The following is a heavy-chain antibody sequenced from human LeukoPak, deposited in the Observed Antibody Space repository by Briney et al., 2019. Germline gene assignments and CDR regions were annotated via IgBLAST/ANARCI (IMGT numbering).Heavy chain of an antibody. Sequence: GASPRGSCKASVYTLTSYDMNWVRQATRQGREWMGWMNPNSGNTRYAQKFQGRVTMTRNTSICTAYMELSSLRSEDTAVYYCARGGITMVRGVKPYYYYYGMDVWGQGTTVTVS. CDR2: MNPNSGNT. J-gene: IGHJ6*02. CDR3: ARGGITMVRGVKPYYYYYGMDV. CDR1: VYTLTSYD. V-gene: IGHV1-8*01. D-gene: IGHD3-10*01.